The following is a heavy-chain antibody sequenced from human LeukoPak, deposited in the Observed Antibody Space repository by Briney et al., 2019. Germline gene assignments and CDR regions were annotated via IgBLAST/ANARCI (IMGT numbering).Heavy chain of an antibody. D-gene: IGHD5-18*01. V-gene: IGHV4-34*01. J-gene: IGHJ5*02. CDR2: INHSGST. Sequence: PSETLSLTCTVSGGSISSYYWSWIRQPPGKGLEWIGEINHSGSTNYNPSLKSRVTISVDTSKNQFSLKLSSVTAADTAVYYCARDTARTLYNWFDPWGQGTLVTVSS. CDR1: GGSISSYY. CDR3: ARDTARTLYNWFDP.